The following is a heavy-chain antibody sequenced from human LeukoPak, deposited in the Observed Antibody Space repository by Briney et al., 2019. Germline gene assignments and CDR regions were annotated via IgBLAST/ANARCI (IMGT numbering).Heavy chain of an antibody. CDR2: IDYSGTT. CDR1: GGSIDDYY. Sequence: SETLSLTCTVSGGSIDDYYWSWIRQPPGKGLEWIAYIDYSGTTMNNPSLQSRVTISVDTSKNQSSLKLTSVTATDTAVYYCARARRGSNWTFDYWGQGTLVTVSS. CDR3: ARARRGSNWTFDY. J-gene: IGHJ4*02. V-gene: IGHV4-59*01. D-gene: IGHD6-13*01.